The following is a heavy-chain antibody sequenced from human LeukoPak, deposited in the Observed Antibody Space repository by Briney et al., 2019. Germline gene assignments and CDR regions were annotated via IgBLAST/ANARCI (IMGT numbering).Heavy chain of an antibody. CDR2: ISAYNGNT. D-gene: IGHD3-3*01. CDR3: ARDRNLNYDFWSGQNPTHWFDP. CDR1: GYTFTSYG. V-gene: IGHV1-18*01. Sequence: ASVKVSCKASGYTFTSYGISWVRQAPGQGLEWMGWISAYNGNTNYAQKPQGRVTMTTDTSTSTAYMELRSLRSDDTAVYYCARDRNLNYDFWSGQNPTHWFDPWGQGTLVTVSS. J-gene: IGHJ5*02.